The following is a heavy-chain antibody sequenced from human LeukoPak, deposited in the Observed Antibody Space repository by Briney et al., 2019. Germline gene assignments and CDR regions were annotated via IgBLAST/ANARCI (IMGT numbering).Heavy chain of an antibody. Sequence: ASVKVSCKASGYTFTSYAISWVRQAPGQGLEWMGWVSAYNGATNYAQSFQGRVTMTTDTSTSTAYMELRSLRSEDTAIYYCATTNYYDSSGYPGHWGQGTLVTVSS. J-gene: IGHJ4*02. D-gene: IGHD3-22*01. V-gene: IGHV1-18*01. CDR2: VSAYNGAT. CDR1: GYTFTSYA. CDR3: ATTNYYDSSGYPGH.